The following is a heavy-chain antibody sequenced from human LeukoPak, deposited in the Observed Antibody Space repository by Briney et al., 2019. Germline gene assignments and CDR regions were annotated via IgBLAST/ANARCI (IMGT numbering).Heavy chain of an antibody. J-gene: IGHJ6*02. Sequence: SETLSLTCTVSGGSISSGGYYWSWIRQHPGRGLEWIGYINYSGSTYYNPSLKSRVTISVDTSKNQFSLKLSSVTAADTAVYYCARDQPDTAMANGYYYYGMDVWGQGTTVTVSS. CDR2: INYSGST. V-gene: IGHV4-31*03. D-gene: IGHD5-18*01. CDR1: GGSISSGGYY. CDR3: ARDQPDTAMANGYYYYGMDV.